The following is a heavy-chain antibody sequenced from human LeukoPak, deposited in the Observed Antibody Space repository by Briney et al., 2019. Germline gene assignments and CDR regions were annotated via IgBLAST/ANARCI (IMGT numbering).Heavy chain of an antibody. CDR1: GFTFSSYS. J-gene: IGHJ1*01. D-gene: IGHD2-15*01. Sequence: GGSLRLSCAASGFTFSSYSMNWVRQAPGKGLEWVSSISSSSSYIYYADSVKGRFTISRDNAKNSLYLQMNSLRAEDTAVYYRARPDIVVVVAAAIQHWGQGTLVTVSS. CDR2: ISSSSSYI. CDR3: ARPDIVVVVAAAIQH. V-gene: IGHV3-21*01.